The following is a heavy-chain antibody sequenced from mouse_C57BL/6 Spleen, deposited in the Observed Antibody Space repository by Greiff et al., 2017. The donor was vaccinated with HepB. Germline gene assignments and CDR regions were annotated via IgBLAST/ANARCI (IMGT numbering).Heavy chain of an antibody. CDR2: INPNNGGT. CDR3: ARRDYYGSSSFAY. D-gene: IGHD1-1*01. V-gene: IGHV1-18*01. Sequence: EVQLQQSGPELVKPGASVKIPCKASGYTFTDYNMDWVKQSHGKSLEWIGDINPNNGGTIYNQKFKGKATLTVDKSSSTAYMELRSLTSEDTAVYYCARRDYYGSSSFAYWGQGTLVTVSA. J-gene: IGHJ3*01. CDR1: GYTFTDYN.